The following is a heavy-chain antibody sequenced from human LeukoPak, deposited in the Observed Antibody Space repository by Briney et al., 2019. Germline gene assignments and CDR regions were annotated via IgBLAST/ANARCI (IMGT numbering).Heavy chain of an antibody. D-gene: IGHD1-1*01. Sequence: SGGSLRLSCAASGFIFTSYEMNWVRQAPGKGLEWVSVISGGGTTIYYADSVKGRFTISRDNAKNSLYLQMNNLRAEDTAVYYCTRAPPPIQLERPGTYDYWGQGTLVTVSS. J-gene: IGHJ4*02. CDR1: GFIFTSYE. CDR2: ISGGGTTI. CDR3: TRAPPPIQLERPGTYDY. V-gene: IGHV3-48*03.